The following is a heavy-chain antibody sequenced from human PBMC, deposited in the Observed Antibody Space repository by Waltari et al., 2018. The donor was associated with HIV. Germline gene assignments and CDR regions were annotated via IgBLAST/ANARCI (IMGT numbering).Heavy chain of an antibody. D-gene: IGHD2-15*01. CDR2: ISSTSNTI. V-gene: IGHV3-48*04. Sequence: EVQLVESGGGLVQHGGSRRLSRADSGSTFSSFTMNWVRQAPGKGLEWVSYISSTSNTIYYADSVKGRFTVSRDNAKNSLSLQMNSLRAEDTAVYFCAKEVVALPHYYYYGLDVWGQGTTVTVSS. CDR1: GSTFSSFT. CDR3: AKEVVALPHYYYYGLDV. J-gene: IGHJ6*02.